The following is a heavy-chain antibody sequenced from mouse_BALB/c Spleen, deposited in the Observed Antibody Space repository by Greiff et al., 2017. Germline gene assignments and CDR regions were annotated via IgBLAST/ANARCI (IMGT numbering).Heavy chain of an antibody. CDR1: GFNIKDTY. CDR2: IDPANGNT. D-gene: IGHD2-14*01. CDR3: ARGYDDAMDY. J-gene: IGHJ4*01. V-gene: IGHV14-3*02. Sequence: VQLHQSGAELVKPGASVKLSCTASGFNIKDTYMHWVKQRPEQGLEWIGRIDPANGNTKYDPKFQGKATITADTSSNTAYLQLSSLTSEDTAVYYCARGYDDAMDYWGQGTSVTVSS.